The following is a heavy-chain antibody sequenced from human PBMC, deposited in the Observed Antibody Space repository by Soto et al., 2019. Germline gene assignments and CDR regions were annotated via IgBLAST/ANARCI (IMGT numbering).Heavy chain of an antibody. Sequence: GESLKISCAASGFTFSSYSMNWVRQAPGKGLEWVSYISSSSSTIYYADSVKGRFTISRDNAKNSLYLQMNSLRDEDTAVYYCARHRNYYGSGSYYISPSEPPDYWGQGTLVTVSS. CDR2: ISSSSSTI. CDR1: GFTFSSYS. D-gene: IGHD3-10*01. J-gene: IGHJ4*02. V-gene: IGHV3-48*02. CDR3: ARHRNYYGSGSYYISPSEPPDY.